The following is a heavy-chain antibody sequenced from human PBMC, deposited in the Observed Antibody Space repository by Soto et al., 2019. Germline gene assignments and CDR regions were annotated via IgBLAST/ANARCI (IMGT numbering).Heavy chain of an antibody. V-gene: IGHV1-8*01. CDR2: MNPNSGNT. CDR3: ARGSVLLWFGELRV. D-gene: IGHD3-10*01. CDR1: GYTFTSYD. Sequence: VKVSCKASGYTFTSYDINWVRQATGQGLEWMGWMNPNSGNTGYAQKFQGRVTMTRNTSISTAYMELSSLRSEDTAVYYCARGSVLLWFGELRVWGKGTTVTVSS. J-gene: IGHJ6*04.